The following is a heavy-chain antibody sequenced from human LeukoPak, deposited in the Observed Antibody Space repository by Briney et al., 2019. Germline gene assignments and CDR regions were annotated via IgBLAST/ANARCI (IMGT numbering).Heavy chain of an antibody. CDR1: GFTSSSHT. J-gene: IGHJ4*02. V-gene: IGHV3-21*01. Sequence: GGSLRLSCAASGFTSSSHTMNWVRQAPGKGLEWVSSISSSSTDIYHADSVKGRFTISRDNAKNSLYLQMNSLRAEDTAVYYCARDDCSSASCYRIDYWGQGTLVTVSS. D-gene: IGHD2-2*01. CDR2: ISSSSTDI. CDR3: ARDDCSSASCYRIDY.